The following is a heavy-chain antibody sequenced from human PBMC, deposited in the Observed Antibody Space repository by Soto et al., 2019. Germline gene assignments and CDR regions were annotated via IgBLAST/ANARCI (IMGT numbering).Heavy chain of an antibody. Sequence: SRGSLRLSCAASGLTFSSYAMIWVRQAPGKGLEWVSAISGSGGSTYYADSVKGRFTISRDNSKNTLYLQMNSLRAEDTAVYYCAANRGYNYYYGMDVWGQGT. J-gene: IGHJ6*02. CDR3: AANRGYNYYYGMDV. D-gene: IGHD5-12*01. CDR1: GLTFSSYA. CDR2: ISGSGGST. V-gene: IGHV3-23*01.